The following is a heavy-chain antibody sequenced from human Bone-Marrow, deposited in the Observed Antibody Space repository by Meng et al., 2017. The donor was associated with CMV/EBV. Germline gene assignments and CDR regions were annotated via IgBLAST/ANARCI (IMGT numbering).Heavy chain of an antibody. Sequence: ASVKVSCKASGYTFTGYYMHWVRQAPGQGLEWMGWINPNSGGTNYAQKFQGRVTMTRDTSISTAYMELSRLRSDETAVYYCAREEGAYGSGSYYYYFDYWGQGTLVTVSS. CDR2: INPNSGGT. CDR1: GYTFTGYY. J-gene: IGHJ4*02. V-gene: IGHV1-2*02. CDR3: AREEGAYGSGSYYYYFDY. D-gene: IGHD3-10*01.